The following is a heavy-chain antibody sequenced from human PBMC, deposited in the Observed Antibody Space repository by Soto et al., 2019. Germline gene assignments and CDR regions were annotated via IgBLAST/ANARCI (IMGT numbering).Heavy chain of an antibody. V-gene: IGHV1-69*13. CDR3: ARGRYCSGGSCYGVDYYYYGMDV. Sequence: GPPVKVSCKASGGTFSSYAISWVRQAPGQGLEWMGGIIPIFGTANYAQQFQGRVTITADESTGTAYMELSSVRSEDTAVYYCARGRYCSGGSCYGVDYYYYGMDVWGQGTTVTVSS. D-gene: IGHD2-15*01. CDR2: IIPIFGTA. CDR1: GGTFSSYA. J-gene: IGHJ6*02.